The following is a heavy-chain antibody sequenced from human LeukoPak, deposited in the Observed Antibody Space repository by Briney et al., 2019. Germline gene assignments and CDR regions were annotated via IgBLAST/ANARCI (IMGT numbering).Heavy chain of an antibody. V-gene: IGHV3-23*01. J-gene: IGHJ3*02. D-gene: IGHD2-2*01. CDR2: ISGSGGST. CDR1: GFTFSSYA. CDR3: AKDYEKDIVVVPAARGAFDI. Sequence: GGSLRLSCAASGFTFSSYAMSWVRQAPGKGLEWVSAISGSGGSTYYADSVKGRFTISRDNSKNTLYLQMNSLRAEDTAVYYCAKDYEKDIVVVPAARGAFDIWGQGTMVTVSS.